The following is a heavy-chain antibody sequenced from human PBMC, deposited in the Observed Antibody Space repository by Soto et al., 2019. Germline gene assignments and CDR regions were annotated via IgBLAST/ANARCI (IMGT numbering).Heavy chain of an antibody. CDR2: INHSGST. CDR3: ARWGIDEGLQH. Sequence: SETLSLTCAVYGGSFSGYYWSWIRQPPGKGLEWIGEINHSGSTNYNPSLKSRVTISVDTSKNQFSLKLSSVTAADTAVYYCARWGIDEGLQHWGQGTLVTVSS. V-gene: IGHV4-34*01. J-gene: IGHJ1*01. D-gene: IGHD3-16*01. CDR1: GGSFSGYY.